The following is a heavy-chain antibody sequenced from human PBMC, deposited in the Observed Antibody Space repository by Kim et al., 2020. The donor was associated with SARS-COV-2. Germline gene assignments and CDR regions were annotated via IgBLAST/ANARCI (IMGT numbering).Heavy chain of an antibody. D-gene: IGHD3-10*01. CDR1: GFTFSSYA. V-gene: IGHV3-23*01. J-gene: IGHJ4*02. CDR3: AKEAGSEPLDY. CDR2: INNSGGST. Sequence: GGSLRLSCAASGFTFSSYAMSWVRQAPGKGLEWVSSINNSGGSTYYADSVKGRFTISRDNSKNTLYLQMNSLRDEDTAVYYCAKEAGSEPLDYWGQGTLVTVSS.